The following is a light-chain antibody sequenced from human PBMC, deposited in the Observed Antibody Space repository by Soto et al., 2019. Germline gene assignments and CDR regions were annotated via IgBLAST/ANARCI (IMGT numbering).Light chain of an antibody. V-gene: IGLV2-14*01. CDR2: DVS. Sequence: QSALTQPASVSGSPGQSITISCTGTSSDVGGYNYVSWYQQPPGKAPKLMIYDVSNRPSGVSNRFSGSKSGNTASLTISGLQAEDEADSYCSSYTTSGSLVFGGGTKLTVL. J-gene: IGLJ2*01. CDR1: SSDVGGYNY. CDR3: SSYTTSGSLV.